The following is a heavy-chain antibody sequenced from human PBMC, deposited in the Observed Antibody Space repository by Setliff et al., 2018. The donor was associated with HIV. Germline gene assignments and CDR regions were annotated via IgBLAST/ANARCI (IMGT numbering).Heavy chain of an antibody. D-gene: IGHD2-2*01. J-gene: IGHJ4*02. V-gene: IGHV4-34*01. Sequence: PSETLSLTCAVYGGSFNDFYWTWIRQPPGEGLQWIGDVNHAGSTTYNPSLKSRVTISIDTSKNQFSLKLSSVTAADTAVYYCARKGYCSSSGCPTPFDFWGQGTLVTVSS. CDR1: GGSFNDFY. CDR2: VNHAGST. CDR3: ARKGYCSSSGCPTPFDF.